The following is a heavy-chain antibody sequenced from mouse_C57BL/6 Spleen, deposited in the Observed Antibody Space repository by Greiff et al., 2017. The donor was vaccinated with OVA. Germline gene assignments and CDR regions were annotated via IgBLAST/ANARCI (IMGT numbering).Heavy chain of an antibody. CDR3: ARSYYSNYYYAMDY. Sequence: VKLQQPGAELVKPGASVKMSCKASGYTFTSYWITWVKQRPGQGLEWIGDIYPGSGSTNYNEKFKSKATLTVDTSSSTAYMQLSSLTSEDSAVYYCARSYYSNYYYAMDYWGQGTSVTVSS. V-gene: IGHV1-55*01. CDR1: GYTFTSYW. CDR2: IYPGSGST. D-gene: IGHD2-5*01. J-gene: IGHJ4*01.